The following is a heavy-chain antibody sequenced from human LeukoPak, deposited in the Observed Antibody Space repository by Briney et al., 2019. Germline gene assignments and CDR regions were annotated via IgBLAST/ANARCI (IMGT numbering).Heavy chain of an antibody. CDR2: IYTSGST. D-gene: IGHD2-15*01. Sequence: PSETLSLTCTVSGGSISSGSYYWSWIRQPAGKGLEWIGRIYTSGSTNYNPSLKSRVTISYTSKNQFSLKLNSVTAADTAMYYCARVDGSCSGGSCPSGNWFDPWGQGTLVTVSS. J-gene: IGHJ5*02. V-gene: IGHV4-61*02. CDR3: ARVDGSCSGGSCPSGNWFDP. CDR1: GGSISSGSYY.